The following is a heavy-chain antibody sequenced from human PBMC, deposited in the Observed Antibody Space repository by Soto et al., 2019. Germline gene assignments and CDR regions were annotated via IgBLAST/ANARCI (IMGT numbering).Heavy chain of an antibody. V-gene: IGHV1-3*01. Sequence: ASGKVSCKASGYTFTSYAIHWVRQAPGQRLEWMGWINAGNGNTKYSQKFQDRVTITRDTSASTAYMELSSLRSEDTAVYYCARDLGGWTDYWGQGTLVTVSS. CDR2: INAGNGNT. D-gene: IGHD6-19*01. CDR1: GYTFTSYA. J-gene: IGHJ4*02. CDR3: ARDLGGWTDY.